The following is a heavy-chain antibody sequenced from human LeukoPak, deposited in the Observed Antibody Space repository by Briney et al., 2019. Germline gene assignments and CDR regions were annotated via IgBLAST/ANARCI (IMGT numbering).Heavy chain of an antibody. Sequence: PSETLSLTCTVPGGSISSYYWNWIRQPPGKGLEWTGNIYYSGSTNYNPSLKRRVTISVDTSKNQFSLKLSSVTAADTAVYYCARDGGDWFDPWGQGTLATVSS. J-gene: IGHJ5*02. CDR2: IYYSGST. D-gene: IGHD2-21*01. CDR1: GGSISSYY. CDR3: ARDGGDWFDP. V-gene: IGHV4-59*01.